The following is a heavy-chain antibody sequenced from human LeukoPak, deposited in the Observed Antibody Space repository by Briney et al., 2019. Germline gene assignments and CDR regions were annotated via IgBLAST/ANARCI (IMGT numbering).Heavy chain of an antibody. CDR3: ARDGIQPPYYYGMDV. CDR2: IYYSGST. V-gene: IGHV4-59*01. Sequence: SETLSLTCTVSGGSISSYYWSWIRQPPGKGLEWIGYIYYSGSTNYNPSLKSRVTISVDTSKNQFSLKLSSVTAADTAVYYCARDGIQPPYYYGMDVWGQGTTVTVSS. D-gene: IGHD5-18*01. CDR1: GGSISSYY. J-gene: IGHJ6*02.